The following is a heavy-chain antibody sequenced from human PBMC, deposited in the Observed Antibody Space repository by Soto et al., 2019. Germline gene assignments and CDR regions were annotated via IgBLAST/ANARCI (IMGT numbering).Heavy chain of an antibody. V-gene: IGHV3-23*01. CDR3: ARVRMTYYDFWSGYSGSFDY. CDR1: GFTFSSYA. Sequence: GSLRLSCAASGFTFSSYAMSWVRQAPGKGLEWVSAISGSGGSTYYADSVKGRFTISRDNSKNTLYLQMNSLRAEDTAVYYCARVRMTYYDFWSGYSGSFDYWGQGTLVTVSS. CDR2: ISGSGGST. D-gene: IGHD3-3*01. J-gene: IGHJ4*02.